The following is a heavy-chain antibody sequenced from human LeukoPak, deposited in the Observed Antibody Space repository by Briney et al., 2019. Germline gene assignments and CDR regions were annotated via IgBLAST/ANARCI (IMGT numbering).Heavy chain of an antibody. J-gene: IGHJ4*02. CDR2: IRSKAYGGTA. D-gene: IGHD3-9*01. CDR3: TREVRYFDWFQADY. CDR1: GFTFGDHS. Sequence: GGSLRLSCTASGFTFGDHSVSWFRQAPGKGLEWVGFIRSKAYGGTAEYAASVKGRFTISRDDSKSVAYLQMDSLKTEDTAVYYCTREVRYFDWFQADYWGQGTLVTVSS. V-gene: IGHV3-49*03.